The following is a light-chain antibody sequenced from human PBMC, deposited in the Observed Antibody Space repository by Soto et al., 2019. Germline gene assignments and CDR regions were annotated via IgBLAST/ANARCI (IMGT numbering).Light chain of an antibody. J-gene: IGKJ2*01. CDR2: GAT. CDR1: QSVRSSY. V-gene: IGKV3-20*01. Sequence: EIVLTQSPGTLSLSPGERATLSCRASQSVRSSYLAWYQQKPGQAPRLLIYGATSRATGIPDRFSGSGSGTDFTLTISRLEPEDFAVYYWQQYGRPPPYTFGQGTKLEIK. CDR3: QQYGRPPPYT.